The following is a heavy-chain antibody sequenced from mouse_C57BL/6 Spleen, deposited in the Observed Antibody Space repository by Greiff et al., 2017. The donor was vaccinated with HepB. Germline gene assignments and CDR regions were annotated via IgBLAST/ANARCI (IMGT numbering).Heavy chain of an antibody. CDR1: GYTFTSYG. V-gene: IGHV1-81*01. D-gene: IGHD1-1*01. CDR2: IYPRSGNT. J-gene: IGHJ2*01. CDR3: ARLGTAVVGGYFDY. Sequence: QVQLQQSGAELARPGASVKLSCKASGYTFTSYGISWVKQRTGQGLEWIGEIYPRSGNTYYNEKFKGKATLTADKSSSTAYMEIRSLTSEDSAVYFYARLGTAVVGGYFDYWGQGTTLTVSS.